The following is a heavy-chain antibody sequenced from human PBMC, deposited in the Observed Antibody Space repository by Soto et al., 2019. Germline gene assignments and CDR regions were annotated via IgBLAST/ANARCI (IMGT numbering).Heavy chain of an antibody. J-gene: IGHJ3*02. V-gene: IGHV3-53*04. D-gene: IGHD2-15*01. CDR3: VRDRGCSGGSCYPDAFDI. CDR1: GFTVSSNY. CDR2: IYSGGST. Sequence: EVQLVESGGGLVQPGGSLRLSCAASGFTVSSNYMSWVRQAPGKGLEWVSVIYSGGSTYYADSVKGRFTISRHNSKNTLYLQMNSLRAEDTAVYYCVRDRGCSGGSCYPDAFDIWGQGTMVTVSS.